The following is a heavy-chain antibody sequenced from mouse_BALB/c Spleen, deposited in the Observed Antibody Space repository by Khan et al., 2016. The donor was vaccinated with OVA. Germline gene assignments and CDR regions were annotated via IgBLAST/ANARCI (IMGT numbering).Heavy chain of an antibody. D-gene: IGHD2-14*01. Sequence: VQLQQSGAELARPGASVKMSCKASGYTFTSYTIHWIKKRPGQGLEWIGYINPSNGYTNYNQKFKDKATLTTDQSSTTAYLKLRSLTSDDSAVYNCVRDGAYHRNDGWFAYWGQGTLVTVSA. CDR3: VRDGAYHRNDGWFAY. V-gene: IGHV1-4*01. CDR1: GYTFTSYT. J-gene: IGHJ3*01. CDR2: INPSNGYT.